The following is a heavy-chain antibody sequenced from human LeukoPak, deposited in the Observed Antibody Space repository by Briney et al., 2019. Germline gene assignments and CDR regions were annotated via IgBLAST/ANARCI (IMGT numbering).Heavy chain of an antibody. J-gene: IGHJ4*02. CDR3: ARAYGITGRVNFDY. Sequence: SETLSLTCTVSGGAISSYYWSWIRQPAGKGLEWIGRIYSSGSTNYNTSLKSRVTMSVDTSKNQFSLKLSSVTAADTAVYYCARAYGITGRVNFDYWGQETLVTVSS. V-gene: IGHV4-4*07. CDR2: IYSSGST. CDR1: GGAISSYY. D-gene: IGHD3-10*01.